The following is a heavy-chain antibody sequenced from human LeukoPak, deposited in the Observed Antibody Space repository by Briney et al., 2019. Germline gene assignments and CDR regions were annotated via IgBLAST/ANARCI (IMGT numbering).Heavy chain of an antibody. CDR2: INPKSGGT. D-gene: IGHD4-17*01. CDR3: AREADYGDYVFWFDP. CDR1: AYTFTGYY. J-gene: IGHJ5*02. V-gene: IGHV1-2*02. Sequence: SVKVSFKASAYTFTGYYMHWVRQAPGQGLEWMGWINPKSGGTNYAQKFQDRVTMTRDTSINTAYMDLSRLRSDDTAVYYCAREADYGDYVFWFDPWGQGTLVTVSS.